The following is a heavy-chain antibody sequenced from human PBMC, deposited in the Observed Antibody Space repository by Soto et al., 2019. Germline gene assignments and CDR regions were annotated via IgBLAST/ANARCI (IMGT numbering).Heavy chain of an antibody. CDR1: GGSISSGGYS. D-gene: IGHD5-12*01. V-gene: IGHV4-30-2*01. CDR2: IYHSGRT. J-gene: IGHJ4*02. CDR3: AAGGGLPRYY. Sequence: QLQLQESGSGLVKPSQTLSLTCAVSGGSISSGGYSWSWIRQPPGKGLEWIGYIYHSGRTYYNPSLKRRVTKPVDRPKHQFSLKLSSVTAADTAVYYCAAGGGLPRYYWGQGTLVTVSS.